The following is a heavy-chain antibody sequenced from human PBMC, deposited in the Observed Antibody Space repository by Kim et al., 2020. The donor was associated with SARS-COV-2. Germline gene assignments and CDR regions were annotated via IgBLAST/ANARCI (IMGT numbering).Heavy chain of an antibody. CDR2: IYYSGST. J-gene: IGHJ4*02. V-gene: IGHV4-39*01. CDR1: GGSISSSSYY. Sequence: SETLSLTCTVSGGSISSSSYYWGWIRQPPGKGLEWIGSIYYSGSTYYNPSLKSRVTISVDTSKNQFSLKLSSVTAADTAVYYCARHKAAAGWGDYWGQGTLVTVSS. D-gene: IGHD6-13*01. CDR3: ARHKAAAGWGDY.